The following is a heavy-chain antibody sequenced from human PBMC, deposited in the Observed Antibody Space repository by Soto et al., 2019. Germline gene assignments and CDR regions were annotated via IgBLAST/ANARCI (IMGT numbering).Heavy chain of an antibody. J-gene: IGHJ5*02. Sequence: ASVKVSCKASGYTFSNYGITWVRQAPGQGLEWMGWISGYDGNTNYAQNFQARVTMTTDPSTRTPYMDLRSLRSDDTAVYYCARKSSSSSWFDPWGQGTLVTVS. CDR2: ISGYDGNT. CDR3: ARKSSSSSWFDP. CDR1: GYTFSNYG. D-gene: IGHD6-6*01. V-gene: IGHV1-18*01.